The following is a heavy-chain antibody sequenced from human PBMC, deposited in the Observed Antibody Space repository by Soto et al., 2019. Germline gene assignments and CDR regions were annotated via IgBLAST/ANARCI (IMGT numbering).Heavy chain of an antibody. CDR3: AKDAVAYHGDWDWFDL. Sequence: EVQLLESGGGLVQPGGSLRLSCAASGFTFKNFAVSWVRQAPGKGMEWVSAIGGSGSSANYADSVEGRFTVSRDDYKFSLGGQMSGLRVDDTGLYYCAKDAVAYHGDWDWFDLWGQGTLVTVSS. J-gene: IGHJ5*02. CDR2: IGGSGSSA. CDR1: GFTFKNFA. V-gene: IGHV3-23*01. D-gene: IGHD3-10*01.